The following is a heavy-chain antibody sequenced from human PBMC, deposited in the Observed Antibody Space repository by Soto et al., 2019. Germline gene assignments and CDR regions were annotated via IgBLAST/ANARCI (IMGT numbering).Heavy chain of an antibody. J-gene: IGHJ4*02. CDR2: IYYSGST. V-gene: IGHV4-30-4*01. CDR1: GGSISSGDYY. CDR3: ARVIAVAGMCIDY. Sequence: SETLSLTCTVSGGSISSGDYYWSWIRQPPGKGLEWIGYIYYSGSTYYNPSLKSRVTISVDTSKNQFSLKLSSVTAADTAVYYCARVIAVAGMCIDYWGQGTLVTVSS. D-gene: IGHD6-19*01.